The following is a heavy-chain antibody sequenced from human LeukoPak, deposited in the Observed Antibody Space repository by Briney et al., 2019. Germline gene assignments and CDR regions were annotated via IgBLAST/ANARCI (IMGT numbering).Heavy chain of an antibody. CDR1: AGSIRSGGYY. D-gene: IGHD6-13*01. V-gene: IGHV4-31*03. CDR3: ASTAAGAIFDY. J-gene: IGHJ4*02. CDR2: IYYSGST. Sequence: SETLSLTCTVSAGSIRSGGYYWSWIRQHPGKGLEWIGYIYYSGSTYYNPSLKSRVTISVDTSKNQFSLKLSSVTAADTAVYYCASTAAGAIFDYWGQGTLVTVSS.